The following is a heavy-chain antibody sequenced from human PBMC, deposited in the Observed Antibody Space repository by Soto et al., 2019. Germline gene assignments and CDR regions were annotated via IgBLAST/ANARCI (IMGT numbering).Heavy chain of an antibody. V-gene: IGHV1-69*04. J-gene: IGHJ4*02. CDR2: TIPLLNVA. CDR1: GGTFSTST. CDR3: ARDSPIGSTYSGYDAIDS. Sequence: SVKVSCKASGGTFSTSTFTWVRQAPGQGLEWMGRTIPLLNVADYAQDFQGRVTITADKSTSTAYMELTSLTSKDTAVYYCARDSPIGSTYSGYDAIDSWGQGTLVTVSS. D-gene: IGHD5-12*01.